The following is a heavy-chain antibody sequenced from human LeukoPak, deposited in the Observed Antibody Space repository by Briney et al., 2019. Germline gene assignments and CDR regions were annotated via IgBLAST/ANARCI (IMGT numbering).Heavy chain of an antibody. CDR3: ARDPPSGYDSPGD. V-gene: IGHV3-7*01. J-gene: IGHJ4*02. CDR2: INQDGSEK. Sequence: PGGSLRLSCAASGFTFSSYWMSWVRQAPGKGLEWVANINQDGSEKYYVDSVKGRFSISRDNANKSLYLQMNSLRAEDTAVYYCARDPPSGYDSPGDWGQGTLVTVSS. CDR1: GFTFSSYW. D-gene: IGHD3-22*01.